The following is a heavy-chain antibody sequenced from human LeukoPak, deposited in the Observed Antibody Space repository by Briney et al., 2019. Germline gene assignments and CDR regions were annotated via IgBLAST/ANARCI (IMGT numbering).Heavy chain of an antibody. J-gene: IGHJ4*02. V-gene: IGHV3-49*04. CDR3: TRPTGSTSCYRN. CDR1: GFTFSSYS. D-gene: IGHD2-2*02. Sequence: GGSLRLSCAASGFTFSSYSMNWVRQAPGKGLEWVGFIRSKAYGGTTEYAASVKGRFTISRDDSKSIAYLQMNSLKTEDTAVYYCTRPTGSTSCYRNWGQGTLVTVSS. CDR2: IRSKAYGGTT.